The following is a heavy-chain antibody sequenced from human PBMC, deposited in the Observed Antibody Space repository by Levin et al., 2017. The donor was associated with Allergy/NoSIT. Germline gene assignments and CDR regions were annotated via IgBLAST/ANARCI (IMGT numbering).Heavy chain of an antibody. CDR1: GFTFSNAW. CDR3: TTDQAYDSSGYTVRDAFDI. Sequence: PGGSLRLSCAASGFTFSNAWMSWVRQAPGKGLEWVGRIKSKTDGGTTDYAAPVKGRFTISRDDSKNTLYLQMNSLKTEDTAVYYCTTDQAYDSSGYTVRDAFDIWGQGTMVTVSS. V-gene: IGHV3-15*01. J-gene: IGHJ3*02. CDR2: IKSKTDGGTT. D-gene: IGHD3-22*01.